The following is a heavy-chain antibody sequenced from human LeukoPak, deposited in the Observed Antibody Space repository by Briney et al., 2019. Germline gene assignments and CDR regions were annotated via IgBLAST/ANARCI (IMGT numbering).Heavy chain of an antibody. CDR2: IYYSGST. CDR1: GGSISSYY. Sequence: SETLSLTCTVSGGSISSYYWSWIRRPPGKGLEWIGYIYYSGSTNYNPSLKSRVTISVDTSKNQFSLKLSSVTAADTAVYYCARHDSRYYYDSSGYYVPTGYYFDYWGQGTLVTVSS. V-gene: IGHV4-59*08. CDR3: ARHDSRYYYDSSGYYVPTGYYFDY. D-gene: IGHD3-22*01. J-gene: IGHJ4*02.